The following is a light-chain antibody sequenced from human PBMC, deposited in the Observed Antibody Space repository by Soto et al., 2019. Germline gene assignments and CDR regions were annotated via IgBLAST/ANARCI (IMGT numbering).Light chain of an antibody. CDR3: QQRGNWPCRT. CDR2: DAS. J-gene: IGKJ4*01. CDR1: QSGSSS. V-gene: IGKV3-11*01. Sequence: ELVLTQSPATLSLSPGERATLSCRSSQSGSSSFACYQQKPGQAPRLLISDASNRATGIPARFSGSGSGTDFTLTISSLEPEAFAVYYCQQRGNWPCRTFGGGTKVVIK.